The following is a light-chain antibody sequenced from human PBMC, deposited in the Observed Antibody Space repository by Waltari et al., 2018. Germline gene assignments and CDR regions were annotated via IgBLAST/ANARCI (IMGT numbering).Light chain of an antibody. CDR1: SSDVGGYHY. Sequence: HSALTQPASVSGSPGQSITISCTGTSSDVGGYHYVSWYQQHPGKAPKLMLLDVSNRPSGVSNRFSGSKSGNPASLTVSGLQAEDEADYYCSSYISSDTLELFGGGTSLTVL. V-gene: IGLV2-14*03. CDR3: SSYISSDTLEL. J-gene: IGLJ2*01. CDR2: DVS.